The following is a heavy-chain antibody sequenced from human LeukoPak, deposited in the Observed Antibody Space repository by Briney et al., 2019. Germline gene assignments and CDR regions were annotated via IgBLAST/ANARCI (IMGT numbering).Heavy chain of an antibody. V-gene: IGHV4-59*03. Sequence: SETLSLTCTVSDGSITNDDWSWVRQPPGKGLEFIGHVHYSGTANYKPSPRRRGTISIATSKQQFFLKLKSGTAADTAVYYCAKSLRYFDWLGGYWGQGTLVTVS. CDR1: DGSITNDD. J-gene: IGHJ4*02. D-gene: IGHD3-9*01. CDR3: AKSLRYFDWLGGY. CDR2: VHYSGTA.